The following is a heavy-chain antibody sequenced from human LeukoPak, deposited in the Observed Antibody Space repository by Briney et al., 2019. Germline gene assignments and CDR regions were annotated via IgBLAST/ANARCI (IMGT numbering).Heavy chain of an antibody. CDR1: GGSISSGSYY. CDR2: IFTSGST. V-gene: IGHV4-61*02. D-gene: IGHD7-27*01. CDR3: ASPLGYFDY. Sequence: SETLSLTCTVSGGSISSGSYYWSWIRQLAGKGLEWIGRIFTSGSTNYNPSLKSRVTVSLDTSKNQFSLKLSSVTAADTAVYYCASPLGYFDYWGQGTLVTVSS. J-gene: IGHJ4*02.